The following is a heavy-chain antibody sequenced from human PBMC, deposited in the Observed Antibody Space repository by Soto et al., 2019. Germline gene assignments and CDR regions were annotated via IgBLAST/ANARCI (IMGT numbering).Heavy chain of an antibody. CDR1: GYTFTSYG. J-gene: IGHJ3*02. CDR2: IGAYNGNT. V-gene: IGHV1-18*04. D-gene: IGHD3-22*01. CDR3: ARGFTYYYDSSGYSRDAFDI. Sequence: ASVKVSCKASGYTFTSYGISWVRQAPGQGLEWMGWIGAYNGNTNYAQKLQGRVTMTTDTSTSTAYMELRSLRSDDTAVYYCARGFTYYYDSSGYSRDAFDIWGQGTMVTVS.